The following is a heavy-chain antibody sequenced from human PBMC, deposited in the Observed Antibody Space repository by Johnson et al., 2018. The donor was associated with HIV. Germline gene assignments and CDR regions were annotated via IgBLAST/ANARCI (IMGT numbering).Heavy chain of an antibody. J-gene: IGHJ3*02. CDR2: IYSGGST. D-gene: IGHD3/OR15-3a*01. V-gene: IGHV3-66*01. Sequence: VQLVESGRGVVRPGGSLRVSCAASGFTFDDYGMSWVRQAPGKGLEWVSVIYSGGSTYYADSVKGRFTISRDNSKNTLYLQMNSLRAEDTAVYYCARSGDSIGSFWAGGAFDIWGQGTMVTVSS. CDR1: GFTFDDYG. CDR3: ARSGDSIGSFWAGGAFDI.